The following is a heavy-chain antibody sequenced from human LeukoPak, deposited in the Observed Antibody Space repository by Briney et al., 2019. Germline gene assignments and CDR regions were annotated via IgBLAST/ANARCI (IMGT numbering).Heavy chain of an antibody. CDR2: SRNRAKSYTT. CDR3: SRDATGDH. J-gene: IGHJ4*02. CDR1: GFTFSDHY. Sequence: GGSLILSCAVSGFTFSDHYMDWVRQAPGKGLEWVGRSRNRAKSYTTDYAASVKGRFTISRDDSKSTLYLQMNSLETEDTAVHYCSRDATGDHWGQGTLVSVSS. V-gene: IGHV3-72*01.